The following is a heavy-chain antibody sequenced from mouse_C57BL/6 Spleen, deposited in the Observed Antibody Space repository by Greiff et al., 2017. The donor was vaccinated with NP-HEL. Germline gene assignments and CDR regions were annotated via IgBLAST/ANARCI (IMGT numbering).Heavy chain of an antibody. CDR3: ARWGEAMDY. CDR1: GYPFTEYS. CDR2: FYPVSGNT. V-gene: IGHV1-76*01. Sequence: VQLQESGAELVRPGASVKLSCKASGYPFTEYSLNWVKQRSGQGLEWIGRFYPVSGNTYYNEQFKGKATLTAEKSSSTAYMQLSSLTSEDSALYFCARWGEAMDYWGQGTSVPVSS. J-gene: IGHJ4*01.